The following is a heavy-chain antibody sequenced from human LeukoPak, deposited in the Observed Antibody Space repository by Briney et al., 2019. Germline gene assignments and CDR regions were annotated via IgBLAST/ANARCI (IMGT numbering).Heavy chain of an antibody. Sequence: PSETLSLTCTVSGVSINSYYWTWIRQPPGKGLEWIGYIYNSGSTNYNPSLKSRVTISADTSKKQFSLRVSSVTAADTAVYYCARRLRTEGATRRGDAFDIWGQGTMVTVSS. CDR2: IYNSGST. J-gene: IGHJ3*02. CDR3: ARRLRTEGATRRGDAFDI. D-gene: IGHD1-26*01. CDR1: GVSINSYY. V-gene: IGHV4-59*08.